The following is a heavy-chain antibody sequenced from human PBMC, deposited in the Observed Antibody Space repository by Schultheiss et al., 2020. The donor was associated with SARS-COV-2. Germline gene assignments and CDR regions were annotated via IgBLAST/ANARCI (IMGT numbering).Heavy chain of an antibody. V-gene: IGHV1-2*02. CDR2: INPNSGGT. D-gene: IGHD1-26*01. Sequence: ASVKVSCKASGYTFTGYYMHWVRQAPGQGLEWMGWINPNSGGTNYAQKFQGRVTMTRDTSISTAYMELSRLRSDDTAVYYCASSGSLYYGGYAFDIWGQGTMVTVSS. J-gene: IGHJ3*02. CDR3: ASSGSLYYGGYAFDI. CDR1: GYTFTGYY.